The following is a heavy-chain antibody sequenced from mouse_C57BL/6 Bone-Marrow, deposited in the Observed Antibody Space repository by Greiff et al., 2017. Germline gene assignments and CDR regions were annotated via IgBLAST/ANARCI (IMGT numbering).Heavy chain of an antibody. Sequence: EVQLHQSGAELVRPGASVKLSCTASGFNIKDDYIHWVKQRPEQGLEWIGWIDPEIGDTEYASKFQGKATITSDTSSNTAYLQLSSLTSEDTAVYYCSSFDGNYFDFWGKGTPLTVAS. CDR3: SSFDGNYFDF. D-gene: IGHD2-3*01. V-gene: IGHV14-4*01. CDR2: IDPEIGDT. J-gene: IGHJ2*01. CDR1: GFNIKDDY.